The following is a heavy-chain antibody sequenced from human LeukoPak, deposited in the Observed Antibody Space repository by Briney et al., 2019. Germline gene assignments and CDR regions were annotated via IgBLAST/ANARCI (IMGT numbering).Heavy chain of an antibody. CDR1: GGSISSYY. CDR3: AGSLAARLVY. J-gene: IGHJ4*02. V-gene: IGHV4-4*09. D-gene: IGHD6-6*01. CDR2: IYTSGST. Sequence: SETLSLTCTVSGGSISSYYWSWIRQPPGEGLEWIGYIYTSGSTNYNPSLKSRVTISVDTSKNQFSLKLSSVTAADTAVYYCAGSLAARLVYWGQGTLVTVSS.